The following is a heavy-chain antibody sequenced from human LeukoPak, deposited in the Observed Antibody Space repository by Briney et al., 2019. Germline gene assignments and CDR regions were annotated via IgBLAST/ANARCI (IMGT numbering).Heavy chain of an antibody. CDR3: ARDLTSSNFYWYFDL. V-gene: IGHV4-30-4*08. CDR2: IYYSGST. J-gene: IGHJ2*01. D-gene: IGHD6-13*01. Sequence: PSQTLSLTCTVSGGSISSGDYYWSWIRLPPGKGLEWIGYIYYSGSTYYNPSLKSRVTMSVDTSKNQFSLKLSSVTAADTAVYYCARDLTSSNFYWYFDLWGRGTLVTVSS. CDR1: GGSISSGDYY.